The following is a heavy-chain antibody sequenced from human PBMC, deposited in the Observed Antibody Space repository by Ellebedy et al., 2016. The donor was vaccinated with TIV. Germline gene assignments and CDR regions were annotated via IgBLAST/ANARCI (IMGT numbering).Heavy chain of an antibody. CDR1: GFTSNSYA. V-gene: IGHV3-23*01. CDR3: AKDQIGGDGRWVFDI. Sequence: GESLKISCAASGFTSNSYAMSWVRQAPGKGLEWVSHISISTYYADSVKGRFTISRDNSKNTLYLQMNSLRAEDTAIYYCAKDQIGGDGRWVFDIWGQGTMVTVSS. J-gene: IGHJ3*02. CDR2: ISIST. D-gene: IGHD3-16*01.